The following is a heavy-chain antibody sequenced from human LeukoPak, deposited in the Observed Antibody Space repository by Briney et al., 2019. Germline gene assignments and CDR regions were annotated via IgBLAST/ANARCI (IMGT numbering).Heavy chain of an antibody. V-gene: IGHV3-30*02. CDR1: GFTFSSYG. CDR2: IRYDGSNK. J-gene: IGHJ4*02. Sequence: GGSLRLSCAASGFTFSSYGMHWVRQAPGKGLEWVAFIRYDGSNKYYADSVKGRFTISRDNSKNTLYLQMNSLRAEDTAVYYCAKDRIVPAATFDYWDQGTLVTVSS. CDR3: AKDRIVPAATFDY. D-gene: IGHD2-2*01.